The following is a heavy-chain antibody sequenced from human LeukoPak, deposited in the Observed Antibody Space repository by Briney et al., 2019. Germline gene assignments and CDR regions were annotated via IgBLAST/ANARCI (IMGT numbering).Heavy chain of an antibody. J-gene: IGHJ3*02. CDR1: GGSISSYY. D-gene: IGHD5-12*01. Sequence: PSETLSLTCTVSGGSISSYYWSWIRQPAGKGLEWIGHIYTIGSTKYNPSLKGRVTMSVDTSKNQFSLNLSSVTAADTAVYYCARDHEDIVATIWGEGLNIWGQGTVVTVSS. CDR2: IYTIGST. CDR3: ARDHEDIVATIWGEGLNI. V-gene: IGHV4-4*07.